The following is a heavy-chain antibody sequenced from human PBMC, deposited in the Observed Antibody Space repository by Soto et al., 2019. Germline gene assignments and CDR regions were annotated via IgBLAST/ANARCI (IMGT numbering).Heavy chain of an antibody. D-gene: IGHD5-12*01. Sequence: QVQLVQSGAEVRQPASSVKVSCKTSGGTFSSYAISWVRQAPGQGLEWMGGIVPIVDTSTYAQKFQGRVTMTADESTSTVSMELSSLRSDDTAVYYCVTVVAIPGYPDNWGQGTLVTVSS. J-gene: IGHJ4*02. CDR3: VTVVAIPGYPDN. CDR1: GGTFSSYA. V-gene: IGHV1-69*12. CDR2: IVPIVDTS.